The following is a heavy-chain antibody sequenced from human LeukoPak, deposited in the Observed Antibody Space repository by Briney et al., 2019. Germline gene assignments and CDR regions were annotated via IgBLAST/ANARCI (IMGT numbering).Heavy chain of an antibody. J-gene: IGHJ3*02. D-gene: IGHD3-16*01. CDR2: ISSTSSAT. V-gene: IGHV3-48*01. Sequence: GGSLRLSCAASGITFTSHSMHWVRQAPGKGLEWVSHISSTSSATYYADSVKGRFTISRDNAKNSLYLQMNSLRAEDTAVYYCARGLMWARDAFDIWGQGTMVTVSS. CDR3: ARGLMWARDAFDI. CDR1: GITFTSHS.